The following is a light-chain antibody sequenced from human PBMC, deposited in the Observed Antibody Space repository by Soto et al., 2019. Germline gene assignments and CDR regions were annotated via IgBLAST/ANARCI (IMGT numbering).Light chain of an antibody. Sequence: DIQMTQSPSTLSASLGDRVTITCRASQTVNAWLAWYQHKPGKAPKPLIYDASILESGVPARFSGSGSGTEFILTSSSLQPDDVGTYDCQQYNTHSGTFGQGTKVEIK. CDR2: DAS. J-gene: IGKJ1*01. V-gene: IGKV1-5*01. CDR1: QTVNAW. CDR3: QQYNTHSGT.